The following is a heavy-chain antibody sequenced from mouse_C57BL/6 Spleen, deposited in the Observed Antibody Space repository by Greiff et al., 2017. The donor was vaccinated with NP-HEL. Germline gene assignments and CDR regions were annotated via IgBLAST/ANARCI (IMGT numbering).Heavy chain of an antibody. CDR2: INPNNGGT. Sequence: EVQLQESGPELVKPGASVKIPCKASGYTFTDYNMDWVKQSHGKSLEWIGDINPNNGGTIYNQKFKGKATLTVDKSSSTAYMELRSLTSEDTAVYYCARKKRGYFDVWGTGTTVTVSS. V-gene: IGHV1-18*01. CDR1: GYTFTDYN. J-gene: IGHJ1*03. CDR3: ARKKRGYFDV.